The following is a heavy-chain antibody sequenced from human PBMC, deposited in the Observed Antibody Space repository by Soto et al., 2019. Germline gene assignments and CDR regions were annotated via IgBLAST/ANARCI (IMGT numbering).Heavy chain of an antibody. Sequence: RASVKVSCKASGYTFTSYGISWVRQAPGQGLEWMGWISAYSGNTNYARDLQGRVTMTTDTSTSTAYMDLRSLRSDDTAVYYCARDRGYQLLYPDAFDIWGQGTMVTVSS. CDR3: ARDRGYQLLYPDAFDI. D-gene: IGHD2-2*02. CDR1: GYTFTSYG. J-gene: IGHJ3*02. CDR2: ISAYSGNT. V-gene: IGHV1-18*01.